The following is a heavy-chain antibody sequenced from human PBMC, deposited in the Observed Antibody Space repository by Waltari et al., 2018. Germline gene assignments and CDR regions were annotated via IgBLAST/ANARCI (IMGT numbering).Heavy chain of an antibody. D-gene: IGHD1-26*01. V-gene: IGHV3-21*01. CDR2: ISSSSSYI. CDR1: GFTFSTYS. J-gene: IGHJ3*02. CDR3: AREAELLGSAFDI. Sequence: EVQLVESGGGLVKPGGSLRLSCAASGFTFSTYSMHWVREAPGKGLEWVSSISSSSSYIYYADSVKGRFTISRDNAKNSLYLQMNSLRAEDTAVYYCAREAELLGSAFDIWGQGTMVTVSS.